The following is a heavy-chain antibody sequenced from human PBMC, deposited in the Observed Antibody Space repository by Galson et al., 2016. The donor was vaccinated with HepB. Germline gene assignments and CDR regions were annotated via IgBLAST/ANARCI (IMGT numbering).Heavy chain of an antibody. CDR3: ARAPGYHYGSGNDY. J-gene: IGHJ4*02. Sequence: SVKVSCKASGYSFTDYRIHWVRQAPGQGLEWMGIINPSGGITTYAQKFQGRVTMTRDTSTSTVYMELSSLRSEDTAVYYCARAPGYHYGSGNDYWGQGTLVTVSS. CDR2: INPSGGIT. D-gene: IGHD3-10*01. CDR1: GYSFTDYR. V-gene: IGHV1-46*01.